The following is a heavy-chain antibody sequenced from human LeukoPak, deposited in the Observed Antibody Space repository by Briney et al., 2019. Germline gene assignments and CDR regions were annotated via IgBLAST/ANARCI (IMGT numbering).Heavy chain of an antibody. D-gene: IGHD6-13*01. CDR3: ARGYSSPM. V-gene: IGHV3-53*01. Sequence: GGFLRLSCAASGFTVGYNYMTWVRQAPGKGLEWVSAIYDGGGTYYADSVKGRFTMSRDNSKSTLYLQMNSLRADDTAVYYCARGYSSPMGGQGILVTVSS. CDR2: IYDGGGT. CDR1: GFTVGYNY. J-gene: IGHJ4*02.